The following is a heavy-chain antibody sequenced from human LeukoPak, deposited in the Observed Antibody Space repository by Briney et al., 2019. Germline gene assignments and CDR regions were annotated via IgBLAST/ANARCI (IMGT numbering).Heavy chain of an antibody. D-gene: IGHD2-21*02. CDR2: IYSGGST. CDR1: GFTVSSNY. Sequence: PGGSLRLSCAASGFTVSSNYMSWVRQAPGKGLEWVSVIYSGGSTYYADSVKGRFTISRDNSKNTLYLQMNSLRAEDTAVYYCARAVYCGGDCRYFDYWGQGTLVTVSS. V-gene: IGHV3-66*01. J-gene: IGHJ4*02. CDR3: ARAVYCGGDCRYFDY.